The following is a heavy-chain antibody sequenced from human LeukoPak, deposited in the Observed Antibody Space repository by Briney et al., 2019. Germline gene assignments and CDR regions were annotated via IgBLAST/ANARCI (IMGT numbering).Heavy chain of an antibody. J-gene: IGHJ4*02. V-gene: IGHV4-59*11. CDR3: ARDRLD. CDR1: GGSMSGHY. CDR2: VLYSGST. Sequence: SETLSITCTVSGGSMSGHYWSWIRQPPGKGLQWMGFVLYSGSTNYNPSLESRVTISIDTSKNQFSLKLRSVTDADTAVYYCARDRLDWGQGTLVTVSS.